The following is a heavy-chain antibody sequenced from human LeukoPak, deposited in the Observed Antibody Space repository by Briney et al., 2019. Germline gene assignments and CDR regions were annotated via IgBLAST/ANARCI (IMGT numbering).Heavy chain of an antibody. CDR2: IYPRDGST. CDR3: ARDLGGEFDY. D-gene: IGHD3-16*01. CDR1: GYTFTSNY. V-gene: IGHV1-46*01. Sequence: ASVKVSCKASGYTFTSNYIHWVRQAPGQGLEWMGMIYPRDGSTSYAQKFQGRVTVTRDTSTSTVHMELSSLRSEDTAVYYCARDLGGEFDYWGQGTLVTVSS. J-gene: IGHJ4*02.